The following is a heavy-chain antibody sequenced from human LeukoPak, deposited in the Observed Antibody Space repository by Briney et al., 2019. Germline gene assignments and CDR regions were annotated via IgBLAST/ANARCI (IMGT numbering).Heavy chain of an antibody. CDR2: INQDGSEK. CDR1: GFTFSNSG. D-gene: IGHD2/OR15-2a*01. Sequence: GGSLRLSCAASGFTFSNSGMSWVRQAPGKGLEWVANINQDGSEKNCVDSVKGRFTISRDNAKNSLYLQMNSLRAEDTAVYYCANNRASLDYWGQGTLVTVSS. V-gene: IGHV3-7*02. CDR3: ANNRASLDY. J-gene: IGHJ4*02.